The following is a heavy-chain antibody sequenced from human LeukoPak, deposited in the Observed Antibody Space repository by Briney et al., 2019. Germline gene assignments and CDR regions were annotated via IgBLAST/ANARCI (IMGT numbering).Heavy chain of an antibody. CDR3: AKTTVGYSSGRFPGWPADY. Sequence: GGSLRLSCTASGFAFGSYAMYWVRQAPGKGLEWVSGIFGSGGSAHYADSVKGRFTISRDNSKNTVYLEMNSLGVEDTAVYFCAKTTVGYSSGRFPGWPADYWGQGTLVTVSS. CDR2: IFGSGGSA. D-gene: IGHD2-15*01. V-gene: IGHV3-23*01. J-gene: IGHJ4*02. CDR1: GFAFGSYA.